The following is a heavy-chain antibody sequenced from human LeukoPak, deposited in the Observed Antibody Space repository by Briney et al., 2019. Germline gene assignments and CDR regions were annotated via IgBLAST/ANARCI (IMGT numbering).Heavy chain of an antibody. J-gene: IGHJ6*03. CDR1: GYTFTSYG. V-gene: IGHV1-18*01. CDR2: ISAYNGNT. CDR3: AREVRPPPYYYYMDV. Sequence: ASVKVSCKASGYTFTSYGISWVRQAPGQGLEWMGWISAYNGNTNYAQKLQGRVTMTTDTSTSTAYMELRSLRSDDTAVYYCAREVRPPPYYYYMDVWGKGTTVTISS. D-gene: IGHD3-10*01.